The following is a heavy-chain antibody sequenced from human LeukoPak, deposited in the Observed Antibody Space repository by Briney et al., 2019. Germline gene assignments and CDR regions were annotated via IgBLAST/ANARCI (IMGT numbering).Heavy chain of an antibody. CDR2: INSDGSSI. Sequence: GGSLRLSCVVSGFTFSSYRMHWVRQAPGKGLVWVSRINSDGSSIRYADSVKGRFTISRDNAKNTLYLQMNSLRAEDTAVYYCARDYYSYSRGSWAFDIWGQGTMVTVSS. V-gene: IGHV3-74*01. D-gene: IGHD3-22*01. J-gene: IGHJ3*02. CDR1: GFTFSSYR. CDR3: ARDYYSYSRGSWAFDI.